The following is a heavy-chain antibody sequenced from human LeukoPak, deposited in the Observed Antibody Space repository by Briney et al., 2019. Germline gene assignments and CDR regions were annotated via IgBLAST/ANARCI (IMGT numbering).Heavy chain of an antibody. Sequence: SQTLSLTCTVSGGSISSGGYYWSWIRQHPGKGLEWIGYIYYSGSTYYNPSLKSRVTISVDTSKNQFSLKLSPVTAADTAVYYCATIFGDAFDIWGQGTMVTVSS. CDR2: IYYSGST. CDR3: ATIFGDAFDI. CDR1: GGSISSGGYY. V-gene: IGHV4-31*03. D-gene: IGHD3-3*01. J-gene: IGHJ3*02.